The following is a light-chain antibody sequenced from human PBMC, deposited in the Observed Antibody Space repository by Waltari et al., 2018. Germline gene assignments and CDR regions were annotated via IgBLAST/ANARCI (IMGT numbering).Light chain of an antibody. CDR2: AVD. CDR3: CSYAGGQTVI. Sequence: QSALTHPRSVSGSPGQPATIPCPGTSSDDGASEFVSCYQQHPGKAPKLVIYAVDTRPSGVPDHFSGSKSGNTASLTVSGLQAEDEADYYCCSYAGGQTVIFGGGTRLTVL. CDR1: SSDDGASEF. V-gene: IGLV2-11*01. J-gene: IGLJ2*01.